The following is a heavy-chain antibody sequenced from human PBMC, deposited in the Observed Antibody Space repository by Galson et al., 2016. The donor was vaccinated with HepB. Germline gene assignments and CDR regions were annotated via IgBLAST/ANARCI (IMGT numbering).Heavy chain of an antibody. J-gene: IGHJ4*02. CDR3: ARVPKVSPGATLDY. D-gene: IGHD4/OR15-4a*01. V-gene: IGHV1-46*01. Sequence: SVKVSCKASGYPFSTYYMHWVRQAPGQGLERMGIINPSGGTTSSAQKFQGRVTMTRDTSTNTVYMELSSLRSEDTAVYYCARVPKVSPGATLDYWGQGTLVTVSS. CDR1: GYPFSTYY. CDR2: INPSGGTT.